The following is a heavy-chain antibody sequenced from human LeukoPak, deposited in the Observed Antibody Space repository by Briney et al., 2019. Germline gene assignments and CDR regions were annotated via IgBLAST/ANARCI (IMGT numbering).Heavy chain of an antibody. V-gene: IGHV4-30-4*01. D-gene: IGHD3-10*01. CDR3: AGDRGRGKSLFEY. CDR2: IRYSGGT. Sequence: PSQTLSLTCAVSGGSISSGDFSWNWIRQPPGKGLEWIGYIRYSGGTSYNPSLKSRLTMSVDTSNNQFSLKLSSVTAADTAVYYGAGDRGRGKSLFEYGGQEILVPVSS. J-gene: IGHJ4*02. CDR1: GGSISSGDFS.